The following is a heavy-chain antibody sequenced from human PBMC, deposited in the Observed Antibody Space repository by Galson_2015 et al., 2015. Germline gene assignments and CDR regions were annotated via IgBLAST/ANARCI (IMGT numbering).Heavy chain of an antibody. CDR2: INPSGGTT. Sequence: SVKVSCKASGYTFTSYYMHWVRQAPGQGLEWMGIINPSGGTTTYAQKFQGRVSMTRDTSTSTVYKELSSLRSEDTAVYYCAREGVMSYFDYWGQGTLVTVSS. CDR3: AREGVMSYFDY. CDR1: GYTFTSYY. J-gene: IGHJ4*02. V-gene: IGHV1-46*01. D-gene: IGHD2-8*01.